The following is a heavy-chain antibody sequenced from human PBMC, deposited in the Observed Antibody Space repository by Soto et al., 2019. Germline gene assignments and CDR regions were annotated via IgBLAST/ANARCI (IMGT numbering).Heavy chain of an antibody. Sequence: GSLRLSCIASGFTFSSFAMNWVRQAPGKGLEWVSSISASDDSTHYADSVKGRFTISRDNSENTLYLQMNSLTAEDTAIYYCAKPAHALLEWAAASCFDSWGQGVMVTVSS. CDR2: ISASDDST. D-gene: IGHD3-3*01. CDR1: GFTFSSFA. V-gene: IGHV3-23*01. J-gene: IGHJ4*02. CDR3: AKPAHALLEWAAASCFDS.